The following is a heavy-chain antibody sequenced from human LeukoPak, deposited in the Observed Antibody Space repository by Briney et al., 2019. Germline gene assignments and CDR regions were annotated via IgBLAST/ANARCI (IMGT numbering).Heavy chain of an antibody. CDR1: GGSIINYY. Sequence: SETLCLTCTVSGGSIINYYWSWVRQSPGKELEWIGRIHITGSTNYNPSLKSRVTLSQDTSKSQISLRLRSVTAADTAVYYCARDHIGLIPDYWGQGIFVSVSS. J-gene: IGHJ4*02. V-gene: IGHV4-4*07. D-gene: IGHD3-10*01. CDR2: IHITGST. CDR3: ARDHIGLIPDY.